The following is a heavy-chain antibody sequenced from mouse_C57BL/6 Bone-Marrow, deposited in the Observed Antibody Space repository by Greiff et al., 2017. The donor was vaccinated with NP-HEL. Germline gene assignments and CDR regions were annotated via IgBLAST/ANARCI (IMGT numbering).Heavy chain of an antibody. D-gene: IGHD2-4*01. CDR2: ISYDGSN. Sequence: ESGPGLVKPSQSLSLTCSVTGYSITSGYYWNWIRQFPGNKLEWMGYISYDGSNNYNPSLKNRISITRDTSKNQFFLKLKTVTTEDTATYYRARVKSQSHDYDVGGAYWGQGTLGTVAA. V-gene: IGHV3-6*01. CDR3: ARVKSQSHDYDVGGAY. J-gene: IGHJ3*01. CDR1: GYSITSGYY.